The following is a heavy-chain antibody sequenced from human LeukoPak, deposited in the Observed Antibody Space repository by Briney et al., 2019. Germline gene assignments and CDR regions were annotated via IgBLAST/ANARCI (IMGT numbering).Heavy chain of an antibody. J-gene: IGHJ4*02. CDR3: ARTPCSGGSCYSRLYFDY. Sequence: TSETLSLTCAVYGGSFSGYYWSWIRQPAGKGLEWIGRIYTSGSTNYNPSLKSRVTISVDTSKNQFSLKLSSVTAADTAVYYCARTPCSGGSCYSRLYFDYWGQGTLVTVSS. CDR1: GGSFSGYY. CDR2: IYTSGST. V-gene: IGHV4-59*10. D-gene: IGHD2-15*01.